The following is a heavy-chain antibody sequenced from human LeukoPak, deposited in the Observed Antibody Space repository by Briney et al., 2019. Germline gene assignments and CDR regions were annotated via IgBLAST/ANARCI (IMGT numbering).Heavy chain of an antibody. CDR3: ARDLIVVVPAAIGGNWFDP. CDR2: ISAYNGNT. D-gene: IGHD2-2*02. Sequence: ASVKVSCKASGYTFTSYGISWVRHAPGQGLEWMGWISAYNGNTNYAQKLQGRVTMTTDTSTSTAYMELRSLRSDDTAVYYCARDLIVVVPAAIGGNWFDPWGQGTLVTVSS. J-gene: IGHJ5*02. V-gene: IGHV1-18*01. CDR1: GYTFTSYG.